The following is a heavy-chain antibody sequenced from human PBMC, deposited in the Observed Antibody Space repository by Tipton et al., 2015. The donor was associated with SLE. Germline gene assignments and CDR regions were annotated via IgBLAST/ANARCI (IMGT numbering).Heavy chain of an antibody. J-gene: IGHJ4*02. V-gene: IGHV4-59*01. D-gene: IGHD7-27*01. CDR1: GGSISSYY. CDR2: IYYSGST. Sequence: TLSLTCTVSGGSISSYYWSWIRQPPGKGLEWIGYIYYSGSTNYNPSLKSRVTISVDTSKNQFSLKLSSVTAADTAVYYCARGAPNWGRYFDYWGQGTLVTVSS. CDR3: ARGAPNWGRYFDY.